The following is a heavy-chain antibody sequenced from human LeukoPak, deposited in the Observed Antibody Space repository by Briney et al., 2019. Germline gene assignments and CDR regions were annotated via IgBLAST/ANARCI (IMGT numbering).Heavy chain of an antibody. J-gene: IGHJ4*02. D-gene: IGHD6-19*01. CDR3: ARVQAVAGNLDY. Sequence: ASVKVSCKASGGASTSYAISWVRQAPGQGLEWMGGIIPIFGTANYAQKFQGRVTITADESTSTAYMELSSLRSEDTAVYYCARVQAVAGNLDYWGQGTLVTVSS. CDR2: IIPIFGTA. CDR1: GGASTSYA. V-gene: IGHV1-69*01.